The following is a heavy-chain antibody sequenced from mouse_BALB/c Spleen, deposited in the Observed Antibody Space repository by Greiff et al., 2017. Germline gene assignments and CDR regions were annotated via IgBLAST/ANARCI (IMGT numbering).Heavy chain of an antibody. V-gene: IGHV3-2*02. D-gene: IGHD1-1*01. Sequence: EVKVEESGPGLVKPSQSLSLTCTVTGYSITSDYAWNWIRQFPGNKLEWMGYISYSGSTSYNPSLKSRISITRDTSKNQFFLQLNSVTTEDTATYYCARKDYYGSSAWFAYWGQGTLVTVSA. J-gene: IGHJ3*01. CDR1: GYSITSDYA. CDR2: ISYSGST. CDR3: ARKDYYGSSAWFAY.